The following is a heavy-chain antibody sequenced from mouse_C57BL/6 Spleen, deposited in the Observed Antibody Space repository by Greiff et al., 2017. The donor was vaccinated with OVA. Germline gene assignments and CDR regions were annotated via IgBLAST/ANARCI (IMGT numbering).Heavy chain of an antibody. J-gene: IGHJ3*01. D-gene: IGHD3-2*02. CDR1: GYSITSGYY. Sequence: EVKLVESGPGLVKPSQSLSLTCSVTGYSITSGYYWNWIRQFPGNKLEWMGYISYDGSNNYNPSLKNRISITRDTSKNQFFLKLNSVTTEDTATYYCASSSGYLFAYWGQGTLVTVSA. CDR3: ASSSGYLFAY. CDR2: ISYDGSN. V-gene: IGHV3-6*01.